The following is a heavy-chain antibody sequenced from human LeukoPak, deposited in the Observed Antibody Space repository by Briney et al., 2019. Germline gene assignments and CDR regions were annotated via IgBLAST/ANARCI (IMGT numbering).Heavy chain of an antibody. Sequence: GGSLRLSCAASTFTVSSNYMSWVRQAPGKGLEWVSVLYSGGITYYADSVKGRFTISSDNSMNTLYLQMNSLGVEDTAVYYCARGGTAAAKYFKHWGQGTLVTVSS. CDR1: TFTVSSNY. CDR3: ARGGTAAAKYFKH. J-gene: IGHJ1*01. CDR2: LYSGGIT. D-gene: IGHD6-13*01. V-gene: IGHV3-66*01.